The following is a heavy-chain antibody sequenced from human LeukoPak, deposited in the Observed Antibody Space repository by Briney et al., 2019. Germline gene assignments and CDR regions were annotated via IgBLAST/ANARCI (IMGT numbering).Heavy chain of an antibody. D-gene: IGHD1-26*01. J-gene: IGHJ4*02. CDR2: IYYSGST. V-gene: IGHV4-28*01. Sequence: SDSLSLTCAVSGXSIRTSNRWGWIRQPPGKGLEWIGYIYYSGSTHYNPSLKSRVTMSVDTSKNQFTLRLSSVTAVDTAVYFCARSSGSYFGLDYWGQGTLVTVSS. CDR3: ARSSGSYFGLDY. CDR1: GXSIRTSNR.